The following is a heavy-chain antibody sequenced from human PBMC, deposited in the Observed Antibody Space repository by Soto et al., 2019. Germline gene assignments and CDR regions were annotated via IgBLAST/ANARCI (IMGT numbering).Heavy chain of an antibody. CDR2: INSDGSST. D-gene: IGHD6-13*01. J-gene: IGHJ4*02. CDR3: AREDPSIAAAPGLGY. CDR1: GFTFSSYW. Sequence: GGSLRLSCAAPGFTFSSYWMHWVRQAPGKELVWDSRINSDGSSTSYADSVKGRFTISRDNAKNTLYLQMNSLRAEDTAVYYCAREDPSIAAAPGLGYWGQGTLVTVS. V-gene: IGHV3-74*01.